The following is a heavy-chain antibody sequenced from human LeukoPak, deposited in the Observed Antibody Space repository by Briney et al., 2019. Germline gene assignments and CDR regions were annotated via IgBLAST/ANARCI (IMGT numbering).Heavy chain of an antibody. D-gene: IGHD2-21*02. J-gene: IGHJ6*03. CDR2: IKQDGSEK. Sequence: GGSLRLSCAASGFSFSRYCMSWVRQAPGKGLEWVANIKQDGSEKYYVDSVKGRFTISRDNAKNSLFLQMNSLRAEDTAVYYCARVTEEVTAKSLWQNYYYYYMDVWGKGTTVTVSS. CDR3: ARVTEEVTAKSLWQNYYYYYMDV. V-gene: IGHV3-7*01. CDR1: GFSFSRYC.